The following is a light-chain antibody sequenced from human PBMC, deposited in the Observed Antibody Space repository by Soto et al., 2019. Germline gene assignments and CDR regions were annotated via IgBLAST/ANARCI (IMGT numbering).Light chain of an antibody. CDR3: QQYNSYSKT. CDR1: QSISSW. V-gene: IGKV1-5*03. CDR2: KAS. J-gene: IGKJ1*01. Sequence: DIQMTQYPSTLSASVGDRVTITCRASQSISSWLAWYQQKPGKAPKLLIYKASSLESGVPSRFSGSGSGTESTLTISSLQPDDFATYYCQQYNSYSKTFGQGTKVDIK.